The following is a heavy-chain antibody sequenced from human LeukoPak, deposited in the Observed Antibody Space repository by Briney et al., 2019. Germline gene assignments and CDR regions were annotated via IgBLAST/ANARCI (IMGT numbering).Heavy chain of an antibody. CDR2: INGDGSAT. Sequence: GGSLRLSCAASGFTFSSYWMHWVRQAPGKGLVWVSRINGDGSATNYADSVKGRFTISRDDAKNTLYLQMNSLRAEDTAVYYCARGGSQIFYYDFCGYWGQGTLVTVSS. J-gene: IGHJ4*02. CDR1: GFTFSSYW. V-gene: IGHV3-74*01. D-gene: IGHD3-3*01. CDR3: ARGGSQIFYYDFCGY.